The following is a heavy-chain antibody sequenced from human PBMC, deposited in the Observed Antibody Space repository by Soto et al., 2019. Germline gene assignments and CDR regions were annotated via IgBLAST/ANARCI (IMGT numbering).Heavy chain of an antibody. Sequence: SVKVSCKASGGTFSSYAISWVRQAPGQGPEWMGGIIPIFGTANYAQKFQGRVTITADESTSTAYMELSSLRSEDTAVYYCAREIQAAADYYYGMDVWGQGTTVTVSS. V-gene: IGHV1-69*13. J-gene: IGHJ6*02. CDR1: GGTFSSYA. CDR2: IIPIFGTA. D-gene: IGHD6-13*01. CDR3: AREIQAAADYYYGMDV.